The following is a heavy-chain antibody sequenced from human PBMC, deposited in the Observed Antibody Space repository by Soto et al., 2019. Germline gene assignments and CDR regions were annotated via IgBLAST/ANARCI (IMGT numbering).Heavy chain of an antibody. J-gene: IGHJ5*02. CDR1: GFTFRSFT. CDR2: ITSNSANI. CDR3: TKEASLDSGARGWFDP. D-gene: IGHD6-25*01. Sequence: GGSLRLSCAASGFTFRSFTMNCVRQAPGKGLEWVSTITSNSANIYYTDALRGRFTISRDNPKNSLHLQMNSLRTDDTAVYYCTKEASLDSGARGWFDPWGPGTLVTVSS. V-gene: IGHV3-21*01.